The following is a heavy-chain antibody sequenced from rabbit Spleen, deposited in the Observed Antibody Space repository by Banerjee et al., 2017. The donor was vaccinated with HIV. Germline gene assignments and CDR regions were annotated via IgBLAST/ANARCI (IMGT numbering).Heavy chain of an antibody. CDR2: IYAGSSGDT. J-gene: IGHJ4*01. Sequence: QSLEESGGGLVQPEGSLALTCTASGFSFSSNYNMCWVRQAPGKGLEWIACIYAGSSGDTYYASWAKGRFTISKTSSTTVTLQMTSLTAADTATYFCARDGGTGGRWPDFFNLWGPGTLVTVS. D-gene: IGHD4-2*01. CDR3: ARDGGTGGRWPDFFNL. V-gene: IGHV1S40*01. CDR1: GFSFSSNYN.